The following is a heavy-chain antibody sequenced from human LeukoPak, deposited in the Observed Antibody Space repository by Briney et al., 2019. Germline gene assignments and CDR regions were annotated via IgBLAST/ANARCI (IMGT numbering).Heavy chain of an antibody. CDR1: GFTFSSYS. J-gene: IGHJ5*02. CDR3: ARPGEGLYFDP. V-gene: IGHV3-48*01. Sequence: GGSLRLSCAASGFTFSSYSMNWVRQAPGKGLEWVSYISSGSSTIYYADSVKGRFTISRDNAKNSLYPQMNSLRAEDTAVYYCARPGEGLYFDPWGQGTLVTVCS. CDR2: ISSGSSTI. D-gene: IGHD3-10*01.